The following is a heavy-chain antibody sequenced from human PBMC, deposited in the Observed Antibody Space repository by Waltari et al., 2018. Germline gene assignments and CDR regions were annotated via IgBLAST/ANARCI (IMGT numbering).Heavy chain of an antibody. Sequence: QVQLQESGPGLVKPSGTLSVTCAVSGDPLSGNAGWSWVRQPPGKGLEWIGQIHGSGKTNYKPSRESRVTVSRDTSNNQFSLKLASATAADTAVYYCARDRGRGLYLDSWGQGTLVTVSP. CDR3: ARDRGRGLYLDS. D-gene: IGHD2-15*01. V-gene: IGHV4-4*02. J-gene: IGHJ4*02. CDR2: IHGSGKT. CDR1: GDPLSGNAG.